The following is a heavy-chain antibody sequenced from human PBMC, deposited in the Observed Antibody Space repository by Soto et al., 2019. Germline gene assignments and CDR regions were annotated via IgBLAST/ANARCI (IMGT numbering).Heavy chain of an antibody. CDR1: GGSISSGDYY. J-gene: IGHJ4*02. CDR3: AKDRPRRTSGYFFDY. V-gene: IGHV4-30-4*01. D-gene: IGHD1-1*01. Sequence: SETLSLTCTVSGGSISSGDYYWSWIRQPPGKGLEWIGYIYYSGSTYYNPSLKRRFYISRDNSKNTVSLHMNSLRAEDTALYYCAKDRPRRTSGYFFDYWGQGTPVTVSS. CDR2: IYYSGST.